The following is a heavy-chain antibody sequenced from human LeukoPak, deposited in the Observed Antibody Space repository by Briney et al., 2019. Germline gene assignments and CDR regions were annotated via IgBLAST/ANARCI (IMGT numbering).Heavy chain of an antibody. Sequence: GGSLKLSCAASGFTFSGSVIHWVRQASGKGLEWVGRIRSKANSYATAYAASVKGRFTISRDDSKNTAYLQMNSLRTEDTAVYYCSRLWGDCGGDCYSHDYWGQGTLVSVSS. CDR1: GFTFSGSV. CDR3: SRLWGDCGGDCYSHDY. CDR2: IRSKANSYAT. J-gene: IGHJ4*02. V-gene: IGHV3-73*01. D-gene: IGHD2-21*02.